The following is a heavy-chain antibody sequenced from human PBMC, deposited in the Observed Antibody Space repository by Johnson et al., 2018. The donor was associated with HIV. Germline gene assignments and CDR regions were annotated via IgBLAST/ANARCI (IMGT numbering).Heavy chain of an antibody. V-gene: IGHV3-30*02. CDR1: GFTFSYYG. J-gene: IGHJ3*02. D-gene: IGHD3-3*01. CDR3: ARDRRITIFGSGRAVQSNDAFDI. Sequence: QVQLVESGGGVVQPGGSLRLSCAAFGFTFSYYGMHWVRQAPGKGLEWVAFIRYDGDNKYYGDSVKGRFTIYRDNSKDTLYLQMNGLRPEDTAVYYCARDRRITIFGSGRAVQSNDAFDIWGQGTMVTVSS. CDR2: IRYDGDNK.